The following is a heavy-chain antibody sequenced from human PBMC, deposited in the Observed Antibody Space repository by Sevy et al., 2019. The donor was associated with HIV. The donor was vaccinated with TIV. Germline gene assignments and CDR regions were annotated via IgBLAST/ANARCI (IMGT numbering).Heavy chain of an antibody. Sequence: GGSLRLSCAASGFTFSSYAMSWVRQAPGKGLEWVSAISGSGGSTYYADSVKGRFTISRDNSKNTLYLQMNSLRAEDTAVYYCAKLLRGTMVRGVITGDFDYWGQGTLVTVSS. D-gene: IGHD3-10*01. CDR1: GFTFSSYA. V-gene: IGHV3-23*01. CDR2: ISGSGGST. J-gene: IGHJ4*02. CDR3: AKLLRGTMVRGVITGDFDY.